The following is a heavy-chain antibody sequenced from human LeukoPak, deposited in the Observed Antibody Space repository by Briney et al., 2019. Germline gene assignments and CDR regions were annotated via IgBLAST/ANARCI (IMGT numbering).Heavy chain of an antibody. J-gene: IGHJ4*02. D-gene: IGHD3-3*01. Sequence: GRSLRLSCAASGFTFSDYTMNWVRQAPGKGLEWVSYISTTSSTIYYADSVKGRFTVSRDNAKNSQYLQMNSLRAEDTAVYYCARDNRDFWSGYYYFDYWGQGSLVTVSS. CDR3: ARDNRDFWSGYYYFDY. CDR1: GFTFSDYT. CDR2: ISTTSSTI. V-gene: IGHV3-48*01.